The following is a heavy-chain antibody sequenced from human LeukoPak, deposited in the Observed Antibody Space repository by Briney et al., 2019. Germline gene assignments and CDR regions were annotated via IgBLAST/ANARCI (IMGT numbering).Heavy chain of an antibody. D-gene: IGHD1-14*01. CDR1: GDSVSSNSAA. J-gene: IGHJ3*02. Sequence: SQTLSLTCAICGDSVSSNSAAWNWIRQSPSRGHEWLGRTYYRSKWYNDYAVSVKSRITINPDTSKNQFSLHLNSVTPEDTAVYYCVRDDGIGLDAFDIWGQGTMVTVSS. CDR3: VRDDGIGLDAFDI. CDR2: TYYRSKWYN. V-gene: IGHV6-1*01.